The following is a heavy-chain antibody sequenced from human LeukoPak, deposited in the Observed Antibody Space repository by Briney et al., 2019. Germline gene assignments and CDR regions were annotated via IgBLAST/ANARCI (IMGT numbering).Heavy chain of an antibody. D-gene: IGHD6-19*01. CDR3: ARRSGWYVAAAY. Sequence: PSETLSLTCAVYGWSFSGYYWSWIRQPPGKGLEWIWEIKQSGSTNYNPSLKSRVTILVDPSKNQFSLKLTSVTAADTAVYYCARRSGWYVAAAYWGQGTLVTVSS. V-gene: IGHV4-34*01. J-gene: IGHJ4*02. CDR2: IKQSGST. CDR1: GWSFSGYY.